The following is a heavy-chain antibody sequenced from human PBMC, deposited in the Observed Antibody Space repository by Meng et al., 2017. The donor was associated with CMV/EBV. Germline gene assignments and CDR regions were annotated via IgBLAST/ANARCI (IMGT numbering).Heavy chain of an antibody. Sequence: SVKVSCKASGGTFSSYAISWVRQAPGQGLEWMGGIIPIFGTANYAQKLQGRVTITTDESTCTAYMELSSLRSEDTAVYYCAGRGSSPPPARNRAGYYYYYGMDVWGQGTTVTVSS. V-gene: IGHV1-69*05. J-gene: IGHJ6*02. CDR1: GGTFSSYA. CDR3: AGRGSSPPPARNRAGYYYYYGMDV. CDR2: IIPIFGTA. D-gene: IGHD6-6*01.